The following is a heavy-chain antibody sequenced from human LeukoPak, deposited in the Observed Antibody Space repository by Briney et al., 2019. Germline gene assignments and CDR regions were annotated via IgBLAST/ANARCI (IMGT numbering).Heavy chain of an antibody. CDR1: GYTFTGYY. Sequence: GASVKVSCKASGYTFTGYYMHWVRQAPGQGLEWMGWINPNSGGTNYAQKFQGRVTMTRDTSISTAYMELSRLRSDDTAVYYCARDQAYYYDSSGYYHGFDYWGQGTLVTVSS. J-gene: IGHJ4*02. CDR2: INPNSGGT. V-gene: IGHV1-2*02. D-gene: IGHD3-22*01. CDR3: ARDQAYYYDSSGYYHGFDY.